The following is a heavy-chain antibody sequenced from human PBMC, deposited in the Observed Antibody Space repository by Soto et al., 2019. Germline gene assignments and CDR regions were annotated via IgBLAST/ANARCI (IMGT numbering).Heavy chain of an antibody. Sequence: GGSLRLSCAASGFTFRNYGMHWVRQAPGKGLVWVTVISYDGSHKYYADSVKGRFTISRDNSKNTLYLQMNSLRADDTAVYYCARDMSGGTYNYYYGMDVWGQGTTVTVSS. CDR3: ARDMSGGTYNYYYGMDV. CDR2: ISYDGSHK. J-gene: IGHJ6*02. CDR1: GFTFRNYG. D-gene: IGHD1-26*01. V-gene: IGHV3-30*03.